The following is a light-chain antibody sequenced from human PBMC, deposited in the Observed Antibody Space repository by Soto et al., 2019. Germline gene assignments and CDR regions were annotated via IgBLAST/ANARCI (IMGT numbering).Light chain of an antibody. J-gene: IGKJ2*01. CDR3: QQYNNWPSMYT. V-gene: IGKV3-15*01. Sequence: EIVMTQSPATLSVSPGERATLSCRASQSVSSNLAWYQQKPGQAPRLLIYGASTRATGIPARFSGSGSGTEFNLTISSLQSEDFAVYYCQQYNNWPSMYTFGQGTKLEIK. CDR2: GAS. CDR1: QSVSSN.